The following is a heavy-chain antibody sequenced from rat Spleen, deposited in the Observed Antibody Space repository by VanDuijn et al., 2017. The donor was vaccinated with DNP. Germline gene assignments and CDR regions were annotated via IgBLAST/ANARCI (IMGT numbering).Heavy chain of an antibody. D-gene: IGHD4-1*01. CDR1: GFTFSNYY. CDR2: ISTSGSRT. J-gene: IGHJ2*01. Sequence: EVQLVESGGGLVQPGRSLKLPCAASGFTFSNYYMAWVRQAPKKGLERVATISTSGSRTYYPVSVKGRLTISRDNAKSSLYLQMNSRKSEDTDTYYCSKNTGYYFEHWGQGVMVTVST. CDR3: SKNTGYYFEH. V-gene: IGHV5-27*01.